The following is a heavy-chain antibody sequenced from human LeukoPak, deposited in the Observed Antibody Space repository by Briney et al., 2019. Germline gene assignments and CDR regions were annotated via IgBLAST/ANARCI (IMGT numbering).Heavy chain of an antibody. CDR1: GFTFSNAW. CDR2: IKGKTDGGTA. CDR3: TTVDSYGVYFDY. Sequence: GGSLRLSCAASGFTFSNAWMNWVRQAPGKGLEWFGRIKGKTDGGTADYAAPVKGRFTISRDDSKNTLYLQMNGLKIEDTAVYYCTTVDSYGVYFDYWGQGTLVTVSS. J-gene: IGHJ4*02. D-gene: IGHD5-18*01. V-gene: IGHV3-15*07.